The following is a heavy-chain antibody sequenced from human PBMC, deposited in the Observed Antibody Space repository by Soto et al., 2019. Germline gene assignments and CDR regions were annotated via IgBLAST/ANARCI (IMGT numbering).Heavy chain of an antibody. J-gene: IGHJ2*01. CDR2: IHYSGTT. Sequence: QVQLQESGPGLVKPSETLSLTCTVSGGSISNYYWTWIRQPPGKGLEWIGYIHYSGTTNYKSSHKSRVTMSVDTSRKQFSLKLSSVTAADTAVYYCARATWGYWNFDLWGRGTLVTVSS. V-gene: IGHV4-59*01. CDR1: GGSISNYY. D-gene: IGHD7-27*01. CDR3: ARATWGYWNFDL.